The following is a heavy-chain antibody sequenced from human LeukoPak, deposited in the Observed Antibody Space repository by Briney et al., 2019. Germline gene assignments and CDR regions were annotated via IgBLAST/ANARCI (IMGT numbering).Heavy chain of an antibody. CDR2: MNPNSGNT. CDR3: ARGAGGELFPWFDP. J-gene: IGHJ5*02. D-gene: IGHD3-10*01. CDR1: GYTFTSYD. Sequence: GASVKVSCKASGYTFTSYDINWVRQATGQGLEWMGWMNPNSGNTGYAQKFQGRVTITRNTSISTAYMELSSLRSEDTAVYYCARGAGGELFPWFDPWGQGTLVTVSS. V-gene: IGHV1-8*03.